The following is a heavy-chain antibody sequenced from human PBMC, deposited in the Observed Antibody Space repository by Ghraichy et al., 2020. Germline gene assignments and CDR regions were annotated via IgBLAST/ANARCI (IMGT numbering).Heavy chain of an antibody. CDR3: AREWGGIVVVVAAAAFDT. V-gene: IGHV3-48*01. CDR2: ISATGSTT. CDR1: GFNFRSYS. J-gene: IGHJ4*02. D-gene: IGHD2-15*01. Sequence: LTCAASGFNFRSYSMNWVRQAPGKGLEWVSYISATGSTTYYAESLRGRFTISRDNARNSLYLQMNSLSGDDTALYYCAREWGGIVVVVAAAAFDTWGQGTLVSVSS.